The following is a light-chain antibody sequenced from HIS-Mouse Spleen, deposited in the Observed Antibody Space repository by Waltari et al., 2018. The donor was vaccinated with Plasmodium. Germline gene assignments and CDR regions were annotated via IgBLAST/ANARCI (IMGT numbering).Light chain of an antibody. V-gene: IGKV6-21*01. CDR1: QSIGSS. Sequence: EIVLTQSPDFQSVTPKEKVTITCRASQSIGSSLHWYQQSFSGVPSRFSGSGSGTDFTLTINSLEAEDAATYYCHQSSSLPTFGQGTKVEIK. J-gene: IGKJ1*01. CDR3: HQSSSLPT.